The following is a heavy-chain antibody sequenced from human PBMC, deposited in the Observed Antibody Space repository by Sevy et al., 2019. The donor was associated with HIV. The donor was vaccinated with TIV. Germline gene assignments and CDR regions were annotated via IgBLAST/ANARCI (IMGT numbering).Heavy chain of an antibody. V-gene: IGHV3-21*01. CDR3: ARERRDSSGYYLRGTPGRNYYGLDV. D-gene: IGHD3-22*01. Sequence: GSLRLSCAASGFTFSSYSMNWVRQAPGKGLEWVSSISSSSSYIYYADSVKGRFTISRDNTKNSLYLQMNSLRAEDTAVYYWARERRDSSGYYLRGTPGRNYYGLDVWGQGTTVTVSS. CDR2: ISSSSSYI. CDR1: GFTFSSYS. J-gene: IGHJ6*02.